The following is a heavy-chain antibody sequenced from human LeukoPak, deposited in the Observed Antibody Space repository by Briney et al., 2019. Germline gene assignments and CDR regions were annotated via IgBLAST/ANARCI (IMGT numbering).Heavy chain of an antibody. V-gene: IGHV4-39*01. CDR1: GASISICTYY. Sequence: SETLSLTCTVSGASISICTYYWGWIRQPPGKGLDWIGSMCYSGSTYYNPSFKSRVTMSVDTSKNQFSLRLSSVTAADTAIYYCARRPFGSNYPALIDYWGQGTLVTVSS. CDR2: MCYSGST. J-gene: IGHJ4*02. CDR3: ARRPFGSNYPALIDY. D-gene: IGHD4/OR15-4a*01.